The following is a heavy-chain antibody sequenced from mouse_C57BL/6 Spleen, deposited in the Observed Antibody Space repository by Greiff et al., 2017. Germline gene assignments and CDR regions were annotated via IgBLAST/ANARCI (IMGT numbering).Heavy chain of an antibody. CDR3: ARYHYYGSSYTYARDY. V-gene: IGHV2-2*01. Sequence: VKLVESGPGLVQPSQCLSITCTVSGFSLTSYGVHWVRQSPGKGLEWLGVIWSGGSTDYNAAFISRLSISKDNSKSQVFFKMNSLQADDTAIYYCARYHYYGSSYTYARDYWGQGTSVTVSS. CDR2: IWSGGST. J-gene: IGHJ4*01. D-gene: IGHD1-1*01. CDR1: GFSLTSYG.